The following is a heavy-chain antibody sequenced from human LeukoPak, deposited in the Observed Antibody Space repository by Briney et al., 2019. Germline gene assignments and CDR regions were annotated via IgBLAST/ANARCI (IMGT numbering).Heavy chain of an antibody. D-gene: IGHD4-23*01. CDR1: GFTFRRYG. J-gene: IGHJ4*02. CDR2: IRYDGSNK. Sequence: GGSLRLSCAASGFTFRRYGMHWVRQAPGKGLEWVAFIRYDGSNKYYADSVKGRFTISRDNSKNTLYLQMNSLRAEDTAVYYCAIPLLSYGGSVSCGQGTLVTVSS. CDR3: AIPLLSYGGSVS. V-gene: IGHV3-30*02.